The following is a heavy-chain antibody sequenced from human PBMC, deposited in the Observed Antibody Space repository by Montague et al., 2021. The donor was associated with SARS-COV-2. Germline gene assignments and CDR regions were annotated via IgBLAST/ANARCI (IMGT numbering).Heavy chain of an antibody. D-gene: IGHD3-9*01. CDR2: IDWDDDK. J-gene: IGHJ4*02. CDR3: ARSYYDILTAYYTPFDY. CDR1: GFSLSTSGMR. V-gene: IGHV2-70*04. Sequence: PALVKPTQTLTLTCTFSGFSLSTSGMRASWIRQPPGKALEWLARIDWDDDKFYSTSLKTMLTISKDTSKNQVVLTMTNMDPVDTATYYCARSYYDILTAYYTPFDYWGQGTLVTVSS.